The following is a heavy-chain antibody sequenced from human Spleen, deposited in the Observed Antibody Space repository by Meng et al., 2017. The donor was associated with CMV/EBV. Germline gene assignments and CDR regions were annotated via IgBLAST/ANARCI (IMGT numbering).Heavy chain of an antibody. D-gene: IGHD3-16*02. CDR3: ARDGAGLRLGELSSPFDY. CDR1: GGSISSSSYY. V-gene: IGHV4-39*07. Sequence: LQLQEAAPDLVKPSEALSLPCTVSGGSISSSSYYWGWIRQPPGKGLEWIGGIYYSGSTYYNPSLKSRVTISVDTSKNQFSLKLSSVTAADTAVYYCARDGAGLRLGELSSPFDYWGQGTLVTVSS. CDR2: IYYSGST. J-gene: IGHJ4*02.